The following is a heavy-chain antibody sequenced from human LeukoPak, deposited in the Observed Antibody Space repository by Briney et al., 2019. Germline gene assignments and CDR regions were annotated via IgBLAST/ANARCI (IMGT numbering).Heavy chain of an antibody. CDR2: ISGSGGST. V-gene: IGHV3-23*01. J-gene: IGHJ5*02. CDR1: GFTFSSYA. D-gene: IGHD3-10*01. CDR3: ARPTLVRGVMS. Sequence: GGSLRLSCAASGFTFSSYAMSWVRQAPGKGLEWVSAISGSGGSTYYADSVKGRFTISRDNSKNTLYLQMNSLRAEDTAVYYCARPTLVRGVMSWGQGTLVTVSS.